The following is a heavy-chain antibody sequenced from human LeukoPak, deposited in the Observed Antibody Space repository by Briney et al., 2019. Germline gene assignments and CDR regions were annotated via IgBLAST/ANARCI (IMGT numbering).Heavy chain of an antibody. Sequence: ASVKVSCKASGYTFTSYGISWVRQARGQGLEWMGWISAYNGSTNYAQKLQGRVTMTTDTSTSTAYMELRSLRSDDTAVYYCARFRYSGYYFDYWGQGTLVTVSS. CDR3: ARFRYSGYYFDY. J-gene: IGHJ4*02. CDR1: GYTFTSYG. CDR2: ISAYNGST. D-gene: IGHD5-12*01. V-gene: IGHV1-18*04.